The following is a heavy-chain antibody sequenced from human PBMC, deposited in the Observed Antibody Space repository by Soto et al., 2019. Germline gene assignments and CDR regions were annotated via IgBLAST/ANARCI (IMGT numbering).Heavy chain of an antibody. Sequence: GGSLRLSCAASGFTFSSYWMHWVRQAPGKGLVWVSRINSDGSSTSYADSVKGRFTISRDNAKNTLYLQMNSLRAEDTAVYYCARDPQRFRAASWVNWFDPWGQGTMVTVSS. V-gene: IGHV3-74*01. D-gene: IGHD2-15*01. CDR3: ARDPQRFRAASWVNWFDP. CDR2: INSDGSST. CDR1: GFTFSSYW. J-gene: IGHJ5*02.